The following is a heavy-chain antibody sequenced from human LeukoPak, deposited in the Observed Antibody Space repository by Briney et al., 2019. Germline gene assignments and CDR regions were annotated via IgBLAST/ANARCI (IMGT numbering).Heavy chain of an antibody. Sequence: ASVKVSCKASGYTFTSYGISWVRQAPGQGLEWMGWVSAYNGNTNYAQKLQGRVTMTTDTSTSTAYMELRSLRSDDTAVYYCAREWIAAAGVYYYYGMDVWGQGTTVTVSS. CDR3: AREWIAAAGVYYYYGMDV. V-gene: IGHV1-18*01. D-gene: IGHD6-13*01. CDR2: VSAYNGNT. J-gene: IGHJ6*02. CDR1: GYTFTSYG.